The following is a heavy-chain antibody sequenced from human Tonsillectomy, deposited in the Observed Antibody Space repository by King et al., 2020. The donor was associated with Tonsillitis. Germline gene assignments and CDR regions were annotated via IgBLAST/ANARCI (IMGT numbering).Heavy chain of an antibody. CDR3: ARASMVRGVIPFDY. CDR1: GGSFSSSSYY. Sequence: LQLQESGPGLVKPSETLSLTCTVSGGSFSSSSYYWGWIRQPPEKGLEWIGSIYYSGSTYYNPSLKSRVTISVDTSKNQFSLKLSPVTAADTAVYYCARASMVRGVIPFDYWGQGTLVTVSS. V-gene: IGHV4-39*07. J-gene: IGHJ4*02. CDR2: IYYSGST. D-gene: IGHD3-10*01.